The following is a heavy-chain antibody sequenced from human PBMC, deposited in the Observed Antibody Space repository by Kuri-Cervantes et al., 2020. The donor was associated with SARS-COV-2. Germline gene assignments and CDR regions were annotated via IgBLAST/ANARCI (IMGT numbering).Heavy chain of an antibody. CDR3: ARSSNGALWYPSFDY. J-gene: IGHJ4*02. V-gene: IGHV3-53*01. Sequence: ASLKISCAVYGGSFSGYYWCWIRQAPGKGLEWVSVIYSGGSTYYADSVKGRFTISRDNSKNTLYLQMNSLRAEDTAVYYCARSSNGALWYPSFDYWGQGTLVTVSS. CDR1: GGSFSGYY. CDR2: IYSGGST. D-gene: IGHD3-10*01.